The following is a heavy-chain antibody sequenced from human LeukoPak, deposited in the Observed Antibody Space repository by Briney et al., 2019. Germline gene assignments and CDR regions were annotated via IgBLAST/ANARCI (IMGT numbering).Heavy chain of an antibody. CDR3: ARSKVGYSYGSPGY. CDR2: ISYDGSNK. CDR1: GFTFSSYA. J-gene: IGHJ4*02. Sequence: GGSLRLSCAASGFTFSSYAMHWVRQAPGKGLEWVAVISYDGSNKYYADSVKGRFTISRDNSKNTLYLQMNSLRAEDTAVYYCARSKVGYSYGSPGYWGQGTLVTVSS. V-gene: IGHV3-30*04. D-gene: IGHD5-18*01.